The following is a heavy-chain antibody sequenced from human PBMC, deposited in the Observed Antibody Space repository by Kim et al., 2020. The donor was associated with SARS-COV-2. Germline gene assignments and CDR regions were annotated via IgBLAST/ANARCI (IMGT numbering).Heavy chain of an antibody. J-gene: IGHJ5*02. CDR2: IYPGDSDT. CDR3: ARRYCSSTSCYQTWFDP. CDR1: GYSFTSYW. D-gene: IGHD2-2*01. Sequence: GESLKISCKGSGYSFTSYWIGWVRQMPGKGLEWMGIIYPGDSDTRYSPSFQGQVTISADKSISTAYLQWSSLKASDTAMYYCARRYCSSTSCYQTWFDPWGQGTLVTVSS. V-gene: IGHV5-51*01.